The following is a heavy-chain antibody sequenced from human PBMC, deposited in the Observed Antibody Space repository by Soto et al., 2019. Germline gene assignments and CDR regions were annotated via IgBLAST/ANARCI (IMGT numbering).Heavy chain of an antibody. V-gene: IGHV4-59*01. CDR2: ISDRWVT. Sequence: QVQLQASGPGLVKPSETLSLTCTVSGGSISNYYWSGIRQPPGKGLEWIGYISDRWVTNCNPSLKSRVTSSVDMSKNQVSLKMTSVSAADTAVYYCARDTWYQNREFFDDWFGPWGQGTLVIGSS. J-gene: IGHJ5*02. CDR3: ARDTWYQNREFFDDWFGP. D-gene: IGHD3-9*01. CDR1: GGSISNYY.